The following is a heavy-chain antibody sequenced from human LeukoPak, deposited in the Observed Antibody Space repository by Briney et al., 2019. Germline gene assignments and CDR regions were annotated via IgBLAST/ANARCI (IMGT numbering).Heavy chain of an antibody. CDR1: AFIFSSYW. CDR2: INSDGTST. V-gene: IGHV3-74*01. CDR3: AREGSSYSMDV. Sequence: PGGSLRLSCAASAFIFSSYWMYWVRRAPGKGLVWVSRINSDGTSTTYADSVKGRFTISRDNAKNTLYLQMNSPRAEDTAVYYCAREGSSYSMDVWGQGTTVTVSS. J-gene: IGHJ6*02.